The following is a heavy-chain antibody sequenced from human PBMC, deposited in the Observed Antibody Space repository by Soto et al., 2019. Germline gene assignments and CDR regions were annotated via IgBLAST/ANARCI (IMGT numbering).Heavy chain of an antibody. CDR2: IDPSDSYT. CDR1: GYSFTSYW. D-gene: IGHD5-12*01. J-gene: IGHJ6*02. Sequence: PGESLKISCKGSGYSFTSYWISWVRQMPGKGLEWMGRIDPSDSYTNYSPSFQGHVTISADKSVSTAYLQWSSLKASDTAMYYCATSGYARYYYYGMDVWGQGTMVTVS. CDR3: ATSGYARYYYYGMDV. V-gene: IGHV5-10-1*01.